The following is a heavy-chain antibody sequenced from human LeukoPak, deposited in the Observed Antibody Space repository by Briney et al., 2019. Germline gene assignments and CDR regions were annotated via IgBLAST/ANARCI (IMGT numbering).Heavy chain of an antibody. CDR2: IYYSGST. J-gene: IGHJ2*01. CDR3: AKGGGSYSIYWYFDL. Sequence: PSETLPLTCTVSGGSISSSSYYWGWIRQPPGKGLEWIGSIYYSGSTYYNPSLKSRVTISVDTSKNQFSLKLSSVTAADTAVYYCAKGGGSYSIYWYFDLWGRDTLVTVST. CDR1: GGSISSSSYY. D-gene: IGHD1-26*01. V-gene: IGHV4-39*07.